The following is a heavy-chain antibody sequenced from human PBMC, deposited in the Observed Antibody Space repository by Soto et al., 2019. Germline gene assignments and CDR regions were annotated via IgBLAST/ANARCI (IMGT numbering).Heavy chain of an antibody. CDR1: GYTFTSYG. D-gene: IGHD2-2*01. J-gene: IGHJ6*02. CDR2: ISAYNGNT. V-gene: IGHV1-18*01. Sequence: ASVKVSCKASGYTFTSYGISWVRQAPGQGLEWMGWISAYNGNTNYAQKLQGRVTMPTDTSTRTAYMELRSLRSDDTAVYYCARVSSVNGYQLLYYYYGMDVWGQGTTVTVSS. CDR3: ARVSSVNGYQLLYYYYGMDV.